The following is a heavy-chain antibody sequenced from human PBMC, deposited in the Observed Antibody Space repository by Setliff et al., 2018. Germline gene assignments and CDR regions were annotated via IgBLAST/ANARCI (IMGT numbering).Heavy chain of an antibody. CDR1: GGSVSSTSHY. CDR2: VYYSGYT. J-gene: IGHJ2*01. Sequence: ASETLSLTCNVSGGSVSSTSHYWGWIRQPPGKGMEWIGSVYYSGYTYYNPSLGSRVSMSVDTYQNQCSLKVSSMTSADTAVYYCVRGGSAWAWHYQLWGRGVLGTVS. D-gene: IGHD3-16*01. CDR3: VRGGSAWAWHYQL. V-gene: IGHV4-39*07.